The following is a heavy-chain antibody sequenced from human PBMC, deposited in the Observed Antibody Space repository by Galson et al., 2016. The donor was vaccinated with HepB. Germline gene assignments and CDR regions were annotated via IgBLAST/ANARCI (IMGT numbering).Heavy chain of an antibody. D-gene: IGHD2-8*02. Sequence: PALVKPTQTLTLTCTFSGFSLSTSGMCVTWIRQPPGKALEWLALIDWDDDKYYRTSLRTRLTISRDTSKNQVVLTMTNMDPVDTGTYYCARVDFAGATSGDWGQGTLVTVSS. V-gene: IGHV2-70*01. CDR3: ARVDFAGATSGD. J-gene: IGHJ4*02. CDR1: GFSLSTSGMC. CDR2: IDWDDDK.